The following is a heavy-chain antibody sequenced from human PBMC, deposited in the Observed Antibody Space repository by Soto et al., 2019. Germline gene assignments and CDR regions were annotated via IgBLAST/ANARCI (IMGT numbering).Heavy chain of an antibody. J-gene: IGHJ4*01. V-gene: IGHV3-30-3*01. D-gene: IGHD3-10*01. CDR3: ARGVRAETYYNAFDY. CDR1: GFSFKNYA. Sequence: QVQLVESGGGVVQPGSSLRLSCAASGFSFKNYAFHWVRQAPGKGLEWVALISHNDEPKIFYADSVQGRFTISRDNFKNTVYLQMNSLRDEDTDVYHCARGVRAETYYNAFDYWGQGTQVTVSS. CDR2: ISHNDEPKI.